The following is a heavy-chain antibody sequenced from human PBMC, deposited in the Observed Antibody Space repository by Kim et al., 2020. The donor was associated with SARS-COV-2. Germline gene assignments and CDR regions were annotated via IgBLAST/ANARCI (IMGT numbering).Heavy chain of an antibody. D-gene: IGHD2-15*01. J-gene: IGHJ4*02. CDR1: GFTFSSYG. CDR2: LWSDITNE. CDR3: AREVGYCSGGSCPPTYFDD. V-gene: IGHV3-33*01. Sequence: GGSLRLSCEASGFTFSSYGMHWVRQAPGKGLEWVAVLWSDITNEYYAASVKGRFTISRDTSKNTLYLQMNSLRAEDTAVYYCAREVGYCSGGSCPPTYFDDWGQGTLVTVSS.